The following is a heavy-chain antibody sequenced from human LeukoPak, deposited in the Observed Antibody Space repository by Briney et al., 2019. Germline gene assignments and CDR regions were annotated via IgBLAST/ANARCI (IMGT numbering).Heavy chain of an antibody. J-gene: IGHJ5*02. CDR2: ISSSSSYT. CDR3: ARFGQSANWFDP. D-gene: IGHD3-10*01. CDR1: GFTFSDYY. V-gene: IGHV3-11*06. Sequence: PGGSLRLSCAASGFTFSDYYMSWIRQAPGKGLEWVSYISSSSSYTNYADSVKGRFTISRDNAKNSLYLQMNRLRAEDTAVYYCARFGQSANWFDPWGQGTLVTVSS.